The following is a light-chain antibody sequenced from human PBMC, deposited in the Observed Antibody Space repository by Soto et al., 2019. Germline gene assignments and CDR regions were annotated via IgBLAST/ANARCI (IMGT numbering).Light chain of an antibody. Sequence: QSALTQPASVSGSPEQSITVSCTGTSSDVGDYDYVSWYQQHPGKAPKLMIYGVSNRPSGVSNRFSGSKSGNTASLTISGLQAEDEADYYCSSYTSSTTLVFGGGTKLTVL. CDR2: GVS. V-gene: IGLV2-14*01. CDR3: SSYTSSTTLV. J-gene: IGLJ2*01. CDR1: SSDVGDYDY.